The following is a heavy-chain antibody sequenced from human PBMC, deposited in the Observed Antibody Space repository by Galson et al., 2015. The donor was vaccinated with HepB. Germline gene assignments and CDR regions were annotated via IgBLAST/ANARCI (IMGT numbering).Heavy chain of an antibody. V-gene: IGHV3-21*01. J-gene: IGHJ4*02. CDR3: ARGSEYYDGSDLGNY. CDR2: IRGSNSNK. CDR1: GFTFSNYG. D-gene: IGHD3-22*01. Sequence: SLRLSCAASGFTFSNYGMNWFRQAPGEGLEWVSSIRGSNSNKYYADSVKGRFTISRDNAKNSVYLQMNSLRAEDTAVYYCARGSEYYDGSDLGNYWGQGTLVTVSS.